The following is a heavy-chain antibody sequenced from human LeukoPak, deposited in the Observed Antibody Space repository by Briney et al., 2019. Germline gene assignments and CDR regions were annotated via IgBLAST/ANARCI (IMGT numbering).Heavy chain of an antibody. V-gene: IGHV1-8*02. CDR2: MNPNSGNT. CDR3: ARGRKGYLKTYYFDY. CDR1: GGTFSSYA. J-gene: IGHJ4*02. Sequence: ASVKVSCKASGGTFSSYAISWVRQAPGQGLEWMGWMNPNSGNTGYAQKFQGRVTMTRNTSISTAYMELSSLRSEDTAVYYCARGRKGYLKTYYFDYWGQGTLVTVSS. D-gene: IGHD3-22*01.